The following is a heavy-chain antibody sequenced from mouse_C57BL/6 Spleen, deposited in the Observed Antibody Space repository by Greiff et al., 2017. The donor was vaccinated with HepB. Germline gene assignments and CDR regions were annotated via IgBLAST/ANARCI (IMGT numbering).Heavy chain of an antibody. V-gene: IGHV1-55*01. CDR1: GYTFTSYW. CDR3: AREGLTTVVAPYFDY. J-gene: IGHJ2*01. D-gene: IGHD1-1*01. Sequence: VKLQQPGAELVKPGASVKMSCKASGYTFTSYWITWVKQRPGQGLEWIGDIYPGSGSTNYNEKFKSKATLTVDTSSSTAYMQLSSLTSEDSAVYYCAREGLTTVVAPYFDYWGQGTTLTVSS. CDR2: IYPGSGST.